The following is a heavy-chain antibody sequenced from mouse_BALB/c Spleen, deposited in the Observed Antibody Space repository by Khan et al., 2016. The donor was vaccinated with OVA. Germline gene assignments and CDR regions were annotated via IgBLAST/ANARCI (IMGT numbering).Heavy chain of an antibody. CDR3: ARDSNFDY. V-gene: IGHV5-17*02. J-gene: IGHJ2*01. CDR2: ISSGSSTI. CDR1: GFTFSRFG. Sequence: EVELVESGGGLVQPGGSRKLSCAASGFTFSRFGMHWVRQAPEKGLEWVAYISSGSSTIYSAATVKGRFTISRDNPKNTLFLQMTSLRSEDTAMYYCARDSNFDYWGQGTTLTVSS.